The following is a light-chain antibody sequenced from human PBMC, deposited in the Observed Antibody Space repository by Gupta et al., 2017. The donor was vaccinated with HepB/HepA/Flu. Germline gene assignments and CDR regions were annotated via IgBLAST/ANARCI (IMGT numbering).Light chain of an antibody. CDR2: RTH. J-gene: IGKJ1*01. V-gene: IGKV1-39*01. CDR3: HQSVDVPRT. Sequence: DIQMTQSPSSLSASVGDRVTITCRTSQTVSGNLNWYQQRLGKAPKLLISRTHFVESGVPSRFSGSASGTEFTLTISGLQPEDFATYYCHQSVDVPRTFGQGTRVDIK. CDR1: QTVSGN.